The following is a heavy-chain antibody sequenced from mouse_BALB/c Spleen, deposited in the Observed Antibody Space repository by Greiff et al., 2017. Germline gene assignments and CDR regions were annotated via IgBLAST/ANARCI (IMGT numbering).Heavy chain of an antibody. Sequence: EVKLQESGPGLVKPSQSLSLTCTVTGYSITSDYAWNWIRQFPGNKLEWMGYISYSGSTSYNPSLKSRISITRDTSKNQFFLQLNSVTTEDTATYYCARAPVTARGAMDYWGQGTSVTVSS. CDR2: ISYSGST. J-gene: IGHJ4*01. CDR3: ARAPVTARGAMDY. D-gene: IGHD2-12*01. V-gene: IGHV3-2*02. CDR1: GYSITSDYA.